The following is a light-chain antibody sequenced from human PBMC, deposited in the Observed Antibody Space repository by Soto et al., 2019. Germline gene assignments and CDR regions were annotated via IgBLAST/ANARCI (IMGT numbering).Light chain of an antibody. CDR2: DVS. V-gene: IGLV2-14*01. Sequence: QSVLTQPASVSGSPGQSITISCTGTSSDVGGYNSVSWYQQHPGKAPKVMIYDVSNRPSGVSNRFSGSKSGNTAPLTISGLQAEDEADYYCSSYTSSSSWAFGGGTKLTVL. CDR1: SSDVGGYNS. J-gene: IGLJ2*01. CDR3: SSYTSSSSWA.